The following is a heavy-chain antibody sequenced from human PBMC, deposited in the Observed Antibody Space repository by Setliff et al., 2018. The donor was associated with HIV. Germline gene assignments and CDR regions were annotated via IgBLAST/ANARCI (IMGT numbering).Heavy chain of an antibody. CDR1: GGSMTGQY. V-gene: IGHV4-59*05. CDR2: FYHSGST. J-gene: IGHJ6*03. Sequence: SETLSLTCTVSGGSMTGQYWSWIRQPPEKGLEWIGSFYHSGSTYYNPSLKSRVTISRDTSKNQFSLRLNSVIAADTAIYYCARGRMDSLFYSFYSMDVWGKGTTVTVSS. D-gene: IGHD3-16*01. CDR3: ARGRMDSLFYSFYSMDV.